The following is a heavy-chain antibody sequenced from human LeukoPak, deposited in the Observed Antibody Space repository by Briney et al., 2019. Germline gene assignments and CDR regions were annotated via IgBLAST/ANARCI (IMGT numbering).Heavy chain of an antibody. V-gene: IGHV3-53*01. CDR3: ARLQGNWYIPA. D-gene: IGHD6-13*01. J-gene: IGHJ5*02. Sequence: PGGSLILSCAASGFTVSSNYLTWVRQAPGKGLEWVSAIYSGGTTYYADSVKGRFTISRGISKNTLYLQMNSLRADDTAVYYCARLQGNWYIPAWGQGTLVTVSS. CDR2: IYSGGTT. CDR1: GFTVSSNY.